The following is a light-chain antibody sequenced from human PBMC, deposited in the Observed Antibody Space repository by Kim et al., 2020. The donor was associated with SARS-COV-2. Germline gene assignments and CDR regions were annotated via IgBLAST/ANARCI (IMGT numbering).Light chain of an antibody. CDR3: LQDYNTPRT. Sequence: AIQMTQSPSSLSASVGDRIIITCRASQGIRNDLGWYQQKPGKAPKLLIYAASSLQSGVPSRFSGSGSGTDFTLTISSLQPEDFATYYCLQDYNTPRTFGQGTKVDIK. CDR2: AAS. J-gene: IGKJ1*01. V-gene: IGKV1-6*02. CDR1: QGIRND.